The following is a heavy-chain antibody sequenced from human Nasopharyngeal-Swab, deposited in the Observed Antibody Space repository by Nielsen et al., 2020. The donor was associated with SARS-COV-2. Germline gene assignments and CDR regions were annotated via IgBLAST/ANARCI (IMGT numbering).Heavy chain of an antibody. D-gene: IGHD1-1*01. CDR1: GFTFSSYH. V-gene: IGHV3-33*01. J-gene: IGHJ4*02. CDR2: IWYDGSRK. CDR3: ARGTNDYGDY. Sequence: GGSLRLSCAASGFTFSSYHMHWVRQAPGKGLEWVALIWYDGSRKYYADSVKGRFTISRDNSKNTLYLQMNSLRAEDTAVYYCARGTNDYGDYWGQGTLVTVSS.